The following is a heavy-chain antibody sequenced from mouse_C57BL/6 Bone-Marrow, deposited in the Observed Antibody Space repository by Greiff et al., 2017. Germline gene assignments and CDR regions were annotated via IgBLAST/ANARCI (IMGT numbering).Heavy chain of an antibody. CDR3: AGGLPYCFDY. D-gene: IGHD2-4*01. CDR1: GYTFTSYW. CDR2: IDPNSGGT. V-gene: IGHV1-72*01. Sequence: QQSCKASGYTFTSYWMHWVKQRPGRGLEWIGRIDPNSGGTKYNEKFKSKATLTVDKPSSTAYMQLSSLTSEDSAVYYCAGGLPYCFDYWGQGTTLTVSA. J-gene: IGHJ2*01.